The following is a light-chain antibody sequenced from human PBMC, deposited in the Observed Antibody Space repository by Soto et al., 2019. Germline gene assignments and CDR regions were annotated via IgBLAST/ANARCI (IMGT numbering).Light chain of an antibody. CDR2: EVS. J-gene: IGLJ1*01. CDR3: SSYTITTALV. V-gene: IGLV2-14*01. Sequence: QAVVTQPASVSGSPGQSITISCTGTSSDVGGYNYVSWYQQHPGKAPKLMIYEVSNRPSGVSNRFSGSKSGNTASLTISGLQAEDEADYYCSSYTITTALVFGTGTKLTVL. CDR1: SSDVGGYNY.